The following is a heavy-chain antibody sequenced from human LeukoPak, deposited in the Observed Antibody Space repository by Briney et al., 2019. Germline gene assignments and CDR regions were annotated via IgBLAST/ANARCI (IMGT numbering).Heavy chain of an antibody. Sequence: ASVKVSCKASGYTFTGYYMHWVRQAPGQGLEWMGWINPNSGGTNYAQKFQGRVTMTRDTSISTAYMELSRRRSDDTAVYYCARDQGGYYSSSWVFDYWGQGTLVTVSS. CDR1: GYTFTGYY. J-gene: IGHJ4*02. V-gene: IGHV1-2*02. CDR2: INPNSGGT. CDR3: ARDQGGYYSSSWVFDY. D-gene: IGHD6-13*01.